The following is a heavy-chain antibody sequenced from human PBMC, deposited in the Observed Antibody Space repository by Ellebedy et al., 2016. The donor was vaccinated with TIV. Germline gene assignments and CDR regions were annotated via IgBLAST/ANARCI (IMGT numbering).Heavy chain of an antibody. CDR1: GGSISSYY. V-gene: IGHV4-59*01. CDR3: ARGGYGGFSAFDY. Sequence: SETLSLTXTVSGGSISSYYWSWIRQPPGKGLEWVGYIYYIGSTKYNPSLKSRVTISIDTSQNQFSLTLSSVTAADTAVYYCARGGYGGFSAFDYWGQGTLVTVSS. D-gene: IGHD1-26*01. CDR2: IYYIGST. J-gene: IGHJ4*02.